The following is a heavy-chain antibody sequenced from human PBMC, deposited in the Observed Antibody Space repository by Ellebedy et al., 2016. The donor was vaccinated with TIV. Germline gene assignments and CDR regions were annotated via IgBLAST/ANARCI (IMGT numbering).Heavy chain of an antibody. V-gene: IGHV3-7*03. CDR1: GFTSSSYW. CDR2: IKQDGGER. D-gene: IGHD1-26*01. J-gene: IGHJ4*02. CDR3: ARESQWAFDH. Sequence: PGGSLRLSCAASGFTSSSYWMSWFRQAPGKGLQWVANIKQDGGERYYVQSVRGRFTISRDHAKNSLYLQMNSLRAEDTAVYYCARESQWAFDHWGQGTLVTASS.